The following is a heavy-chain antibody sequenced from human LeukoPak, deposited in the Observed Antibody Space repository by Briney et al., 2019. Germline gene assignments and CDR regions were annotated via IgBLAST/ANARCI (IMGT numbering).Heavy chain of an antibody. CDR2: MNPNSGNT. J-gene: IGHJ4*02. CDR1: GYTFTSYD. CDR3: AVGCSSDYYFDY. V-gene: IGHV1-8*03. D-gene: IGHD2-2*01. Sequence: GASVKVSCKASGYTFTSYDINWVRQATGQGLEWMGWMNPNSGNTGYAQKFQGRVTITRNTSISTAYMELSSLRSEDTAVYYCAVGCSSDYYFDYWGQGTLVTVSS.